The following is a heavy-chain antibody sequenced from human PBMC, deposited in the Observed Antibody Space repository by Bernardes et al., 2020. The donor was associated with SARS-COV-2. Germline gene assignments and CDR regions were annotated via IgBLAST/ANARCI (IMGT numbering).Heavy chain of an antibody. CDR2: ISYDGSNK. CDR3: ATDRPGTYLDF. J-gene: IGHJ1*01. Sequence: GGSLRLSCAASGFAFSSYAMHWVRQAPGLEWVAVISYDGSNKYYADSVKGRFTISRDNSKNTLYLQMNSLKAEDTGMYYCATDRPGTYLDFWGQGTLVTVSS. D-gene: IGHD3-9*01. CDR1: GFAFSSYA. V-gene: IGHV3-30*14.